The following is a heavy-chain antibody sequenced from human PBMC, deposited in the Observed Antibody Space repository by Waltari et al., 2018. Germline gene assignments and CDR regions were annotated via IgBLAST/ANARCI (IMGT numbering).Heavy chain of an antibody. J-gene: IGHJ5*02. Sequence: EVQLVESGGGLVQPGGSLRLSCETSGFTHRPNWLSWVRQAPGKGLDWVANMNQDGSEKYYVDSVKGRFIISRDIAKNSLYLQMNSLRAEDTAVYYCLTWATANHWGQGILVTVSS. CDR1: GFTHRPNW. V-gene: IGHV3-7*01. CDR3: LTWATANH. CDR2: MNQDGSEK. D-gene: IGHD3-9*01.